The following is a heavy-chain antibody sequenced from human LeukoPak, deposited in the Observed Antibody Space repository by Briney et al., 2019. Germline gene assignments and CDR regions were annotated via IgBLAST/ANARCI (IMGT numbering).Heavy chain of an antibody. CDR3: ARESRVDAFDI. CDR2: IRYDGRNK. J-gene: IGHJ3*02. Sequence: PGGSLRLSCAASGFTFSSYGMHWVRQAPGKGLEWVAFIRYDGRNKYYADSVKGRFTISRDNSKNTLYLQMNSLRAEDTAVYYCARESRVDAFDIWGQGTMVTVSS. CDR1: GFTFSSYG. V-gene: IGHV3-30*02.